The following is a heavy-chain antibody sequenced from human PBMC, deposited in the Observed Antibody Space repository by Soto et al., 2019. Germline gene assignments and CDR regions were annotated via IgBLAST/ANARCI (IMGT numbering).Heavy chain of an antibody. J-gene: IGHJ6*02. V-gene: IGHV1-18*01. Sequence: ASVKVSCKASGYTFTSYGISWVRQAPGQGLEWMGWISAYNGNTNYAQKLQGRVTITTDTSTSTAYMELRSLRSDDTAVYYCARGGYCSSTSCAXYYDFWSGSYYYYGMDVWGPGTTVTVSS. D-gene: IGHD3-3*01. CDR3: ARGGYCSSTSCAXYYDFWSGSYYYYGMDV. CDR1: GYTFTSYG. CDR2: ISAYNGNT.